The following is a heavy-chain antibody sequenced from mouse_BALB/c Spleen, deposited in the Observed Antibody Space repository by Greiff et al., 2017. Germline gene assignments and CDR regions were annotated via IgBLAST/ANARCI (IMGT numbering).Heavy chain of an antibody. CDR3: ARELYDRCDYDYAMDY. Sequence: EVQVVESGGGLVQPGGSRNLSCAASGFTFSSFGMHWVRQAPEKGLGWVAYISSGSSTIYYADTVKGRFTISRANPKNTLFLQMTSLRSEDTAMYYCARELYDRCDYDYAMDYWGQGTSVTVSS. V-gene: IGHV5-17*02. CDR1: GFTFSSFG. CDR2: ISSGSSTI. J-gene: IGHJ4*01. D-gene: IGHD2-14*01.